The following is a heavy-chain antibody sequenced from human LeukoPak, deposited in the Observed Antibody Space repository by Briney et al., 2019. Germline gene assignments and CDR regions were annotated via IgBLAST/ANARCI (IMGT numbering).Heavy chain of an antibody. Sequence: ASVKVSCKASGYTFTGYYMHWVRQAPGQGLEWMGWINPNSGGTNYAQKFQGRVTMTRDTSISTAYMELSRLRSNDTAVYYCARERQYSSSLWSDPWGQGTLVTVSS. D-gene: IGHD6-6*01. J-gene: IGHJ5*02. CDR2: INPNSGGT. CDR1: GYTFTGYY. CDR3: ARERQYSSSLWSDP. V-gene: IGHV1-2*02.